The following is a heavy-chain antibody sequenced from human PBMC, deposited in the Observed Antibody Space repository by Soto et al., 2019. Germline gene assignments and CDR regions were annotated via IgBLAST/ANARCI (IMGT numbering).Heavy chain of an antibody. V-gene: IGHV3-33*01. CDR3: ARDTWIVSPITSLDH. Sequence: VGSLILSCAGFGFTFSTHGMHWVRQAPGKGLEWVALIWNDGNKKDYADSVKGRFTISRDNSKNIVYLRMDSLRVEDTAVYFCARDTWIVSPITSLDHWGQGDLVTVSS. CDR2: IWNDGNKK. J-gene: IGHJ4*02. CDR1: GFTFSTHG. D-gene: IGHD1-26*01.